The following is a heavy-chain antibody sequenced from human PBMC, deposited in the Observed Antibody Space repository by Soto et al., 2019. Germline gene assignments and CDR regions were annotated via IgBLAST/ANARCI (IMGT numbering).Heavy chain of an antibody. CDR2: IYPGDSDT. J-gene: IGHJ6*02. CDR1: GYSFNTYW. V-gene: IGHV5-51*01. D-gene: IGHD2-2*01. CDR3: VRQTSQSQYYYYYDMDV. Sequence: GESLKISCKGSGYSFNTYWLAWVRQTPGKGLEWMGIIYPGDSDTRYSPSFQGQVTFSADKSISTAYLQWSSLRASDTVMYYCVRQTSQSQYYYYYDMDVWGQGTTVTVSS.